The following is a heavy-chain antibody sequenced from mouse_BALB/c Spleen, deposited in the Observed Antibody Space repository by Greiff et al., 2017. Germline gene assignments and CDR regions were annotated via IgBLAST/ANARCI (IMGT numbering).Heavy chain of an antibody. D-gene: IGHD2-3*01. Sequence: EVKLVDSGGGLVKPGGSLKLSCAASGFTFSSYAMSWVRQTPEKRLEWVASISSGGSTYYPDSVKGRFTISRDNARNILYLQMSSLRSEDTAMYYCAAYDGFFAYWGQGTLVTVSA. V-gene: IGHV5-6-5*01. CDR2: ISSGGST. CDR1: GFTFSSYA. CDR3: AAYDGFFAY. J-gene: IGHJ3*01.